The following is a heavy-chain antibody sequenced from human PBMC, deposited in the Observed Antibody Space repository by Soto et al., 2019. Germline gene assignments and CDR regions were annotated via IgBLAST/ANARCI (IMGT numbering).Heavy chain of an antibody. CDR1: GFTLGTYG. Sequence: QVRLVESGGSVVQVGRSLRLSCAASGFTLGTYGMHWVRQAPGKGLDWVAGTSYDGKSEYYANSVRGRFTVSRDNSRNMMYLQMTGLRVEDTAVYYCAKIRSGWHGGALDSWGHGTLVTVSP. CDR3: AKIRSGWHGGALDS. J-gene: IGHJ5*01. V-gene: IGHV3-30*18. CDR2: TSYDGKSE. D-gene: IGHD3-3*01.